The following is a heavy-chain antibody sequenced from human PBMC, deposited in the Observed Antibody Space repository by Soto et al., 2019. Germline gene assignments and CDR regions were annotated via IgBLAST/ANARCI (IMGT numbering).Heavy chain of an antibody. D-gene: IGHD3-22*01. V-gene: IGHV3-72*01. CDR3: ARASRYDSRGYVAWGVFDL. CDR2: SRNKVNIYST. CDR1: GFTFSDHY. Sequence: EEQLVVSGGGLVQPGGSLRVSCAASGFTFSDHYMDWVRQAPGKGLEWVGRSRNKVNIYSTEYAASVKGRFTISRDESKKSLYLDMTSLKSEDTAVYYCARASRYDSRGYVAWGVFDLWGQGTMVMVSS. J-gene: IGHJ3*01.